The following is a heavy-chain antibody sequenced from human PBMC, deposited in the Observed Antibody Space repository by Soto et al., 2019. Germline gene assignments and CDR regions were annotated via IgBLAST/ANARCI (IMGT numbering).Heavy chain of an antibody. Sequence: GGSLRLSCAASGFTFSSYAMSWVRQAPGKGLEWVSAISGSGGSTYYADSVKGRFTISRDNSKNTLYLQMNSLRAEDTAVYYCAKRIPPRGIAAAGVRGDYWGQGTLVTVSS. CDR3: AKRIPPRGIAAAGVRGDY. CDR2: ISGSGGST. CDR1: GFTFSSYA. D-gene: IGHD6-13*01. V-gene: IGHV3-23*01. J-gene: IGHJ4*02.